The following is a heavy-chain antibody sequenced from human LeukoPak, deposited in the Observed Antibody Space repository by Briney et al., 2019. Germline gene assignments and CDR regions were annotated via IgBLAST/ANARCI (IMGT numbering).Heavy chain of an antibody. CDR1: GGSISSYY. V-gene: IGHV4-59*01. Sequence: SEILSLTCTVSGGSISSYYWNWIRQPPGKGLEWIAYIYYSGNTNYNPSLKSRVTISVDTSKNQFSLKLSSVTAADTAVYYCARDVGATPGYFDYWGQGTLVTVSS. D-gene: IGHD1-26*01. CDR3: ARDVGATPGYFDY. CDR2: IYYSGNT. J-gene: IGHJ4*02.